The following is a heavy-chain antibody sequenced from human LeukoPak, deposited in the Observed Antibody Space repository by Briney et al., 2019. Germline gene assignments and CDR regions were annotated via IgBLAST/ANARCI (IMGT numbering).Heavy chain of an antibody. D-gene: IGHD6-13*01. Sequence: GGSLRPSCAASGFTFSSYGMSWVRQAPGKGLEWVSAISGSGGSTYYADSVKGRFTISRDNSKNTLYLQMNSLRAKDTAVYYCAIQSSPSSGYWGQGTLVTVSS. CDR2: ISGSGGST. V-gene: IGHV3-23*01. CDR3: AIQSSPSSGY. CDR1: GFTFSSYG. J-gene: IGHJ4*02.